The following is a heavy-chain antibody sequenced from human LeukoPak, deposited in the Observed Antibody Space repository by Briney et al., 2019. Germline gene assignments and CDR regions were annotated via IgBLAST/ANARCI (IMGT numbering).Heavy chain of an antibody. D-gene: IGHD3-3*01. CDR1: GYSISSGYY. CDR3: AGNLEWTNYYYYMDV. CDR2: IYHSGST. V-gene: IGHV4-38-2*01. J-gene: IGHJ6*03. Sequence: SETLSLTCSVAGYSISSGYYWGWTRRPPGKWLEWIGPIYHSGSTYYNPSLKSRVTISVDTSKNQFSLKLSSVTAADTAVYYCAGNLEWTNYYYYMDVWGKGTTVTVSS.